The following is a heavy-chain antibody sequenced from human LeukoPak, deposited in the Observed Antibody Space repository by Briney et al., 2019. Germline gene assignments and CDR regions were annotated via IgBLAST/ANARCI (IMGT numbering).Heavy chain of an antibody. J-gene: IGHJ3*02. Sequence: GGSLRLSCAASGFTFSDYYMSWIRQTPGKGLEWISCISSSGSYISYADSVKGRFTISRDNAKKSPYLQMNSLRAEDTAMYYCVRDRMGYSNILNEAFDIWGQGTMVTVSS. D-gene: IGHD6-13*01. CDR3: VRDRMGYSNILNEAFDI. V-gene: IGHV3-11*01. CDR2: ISSSGSYI. CDR1: GFTFSDYY.